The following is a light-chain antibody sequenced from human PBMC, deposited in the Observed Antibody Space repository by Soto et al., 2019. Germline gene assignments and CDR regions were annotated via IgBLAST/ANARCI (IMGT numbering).Light chain of an antibody. CDR3: QQYATYDSYT. CDR1: QSVSTC. V-gene: IGKV1-5*03. Sequence: DIQMTQSPSTLSASIGDRVTITCRASQSVSTCLAWYQQKPGKAPKLLIYKASSLESGVPSRFSGSGSGTEFTLTISSLQPDDVATYHCQQYATYDSYTFGQGTKLEIK. CDR2: KAS. J-gene: IGKJ2*01.